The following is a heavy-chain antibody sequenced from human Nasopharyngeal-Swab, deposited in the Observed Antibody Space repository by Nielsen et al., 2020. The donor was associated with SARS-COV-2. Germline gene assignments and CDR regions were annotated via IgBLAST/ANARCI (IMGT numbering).Heavy chain of an antibody. CDR1: GFTFDDYA. Sequence: GGSLRLSCAASGFTFDDYAMHWVRQAPGKGLEWVSGISWNSGSIGYADSVKGRFTISRDNAKNSLYLQMNSLRAEDTALYYCATIPYSSSSVYYGMDVWGQGTTVTVSS. J-gene: IGHJ6*02. CDR2: ISWNSGSI. CDR3: ATIPYSSSSVYYGMDV. D-gene: IGHD6-6*01. V-gene: IGHV3-9*01.